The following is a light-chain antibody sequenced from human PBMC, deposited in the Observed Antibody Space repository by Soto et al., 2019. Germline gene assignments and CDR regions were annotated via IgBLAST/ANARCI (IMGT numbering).Light chain of an antibody. CDR1: TSNIGDNP. CDR2: NSN. J-gene: IGLJ3*02. CDR3: AAWDDSLNAWL. V-gene: IGLV1-44*01. Sequence: LTQPPSASETPGQRVTFSCSGDTSNIGDNPVNWYQQVPGTAPRLLIYNSNERPSGVPDRFSGSRSGTSASLAISGLQSEDEADYYCAAWDDSLNAWLFGGGTKVTVL.